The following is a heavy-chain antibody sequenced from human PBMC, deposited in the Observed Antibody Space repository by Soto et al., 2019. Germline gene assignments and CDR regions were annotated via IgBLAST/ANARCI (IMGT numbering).Heavy chain of an antibody. CDR2: IYYSGST. CDR3: ANYRGGSYYNREDWFDP. D-gene: IGHD3-16*01. V-gene: IGHV4-30-4*01. Sequence: SETLSLTCTVSGGSISSGDYYWSWIRQPPGKGLEWIGYIYYSGSTYYNPSLKSRVTISVDTSKNQFSLKLSSVTAADTAVYYCANYRGGSYYNREDWFDPWGQGTLVTVSS. J-gene: IGHJ5*02. CDR1: GGSISSGDYY.